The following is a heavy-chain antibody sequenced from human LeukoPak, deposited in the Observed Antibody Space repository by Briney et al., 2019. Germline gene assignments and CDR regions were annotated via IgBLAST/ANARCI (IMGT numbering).Heavy chain of an antibody. CDR3: ARASASYFDY. CDR2: ISSSSSSYT. V-gene: IGHV3-21*05. J-gene: IGHJ4*02. CDR1: GFTFSSSS. Sequence: GGSLRLSCAASGFTFSSSSMNWVRQAPGKGLEWVSYISSSSSSYTNYADSVKGRFTISRDNAKNSLYLQLNSLRAEDTAVYYCARASASYFDYWGQGTLVTVSS.